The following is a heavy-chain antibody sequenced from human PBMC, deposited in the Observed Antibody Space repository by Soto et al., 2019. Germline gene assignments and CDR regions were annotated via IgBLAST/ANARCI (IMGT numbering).Heavy chain of an antibody. CDR2: INPNSGKA. CDR3: ASVLIRDDAFDI. J-gene: IGHJ3*02. V-gene: IGHV1-8*01. CDR1: GYTFTSYD. Sequence: ASVKVSCKASGYTFTSYDINWVRQATGQGLEWMGRINPNSGKANYAQKFQGRVTITTDKSTSTAYMELSSLRSEDTAVYYCASVLIRDDAFDIWGQGTMVTVS.